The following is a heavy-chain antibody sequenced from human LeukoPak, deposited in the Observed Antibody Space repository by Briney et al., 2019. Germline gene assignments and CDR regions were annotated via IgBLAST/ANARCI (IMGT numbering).Heavy chain of an antibody. V-gene: IGHV1-18*04. J-gene: IGHJ3*02. CDR3: ARLRGGIYSSRDAFDI. CDR1: GYSFTTNG. D-gene: IGHD6-19*01. Sequence: ASVKVSCKASGYSFTTNGISWVRQAPGQGLEWMAWISQYNGDTKNAEDLQDRVTLTTDTSTSTAYMELRSLTSDDTAVYYCARLRGGIYSSRDAFDIWGQGTMVTVSS. CDR2: ISQYNGDT.